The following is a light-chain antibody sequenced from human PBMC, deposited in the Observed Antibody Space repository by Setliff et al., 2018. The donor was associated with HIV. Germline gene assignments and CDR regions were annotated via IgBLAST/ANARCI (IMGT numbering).Light chain of an antibody. CDR3: SSYTTTSTVV. J-gene: IGLJ2*01. CDR2: DVS. Sequence: QSALTQPAPVSGSPGQSITISCTGTSSDVGAYDYVSWYQQHPDKAPKLMIYDVSNRPSGVSNRFSGSKSGNTASLTISGLQAEDEADYYCSSYTTTSTVVFGGGTKVTVL. V-gene: IGLV2-14*03. CDR1: SSDVGAYDY.